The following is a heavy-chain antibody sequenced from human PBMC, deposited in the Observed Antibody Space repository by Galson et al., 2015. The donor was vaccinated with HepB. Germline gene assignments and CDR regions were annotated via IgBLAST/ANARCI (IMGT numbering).Heavy chain of an antibody. J-gene: IGHJ6*02. D-gene: IGHD2/OR15-2a*01. Sequence: SVKVSCKASGGTFSNYAVSWVRQAPGQGLEWMGRIIPILDLADYAQKFQGRVTITADRPTSTAYMELSSLRSEDTAVYFCARVKGNKYYYYGMDVWGQGTTVTVSS. CDR3: ARVKGNKYYYYGMDV. CDR2: IIPILDLA. V-gene: IGHV1-69*04. CDR1: GGTFSNYA.